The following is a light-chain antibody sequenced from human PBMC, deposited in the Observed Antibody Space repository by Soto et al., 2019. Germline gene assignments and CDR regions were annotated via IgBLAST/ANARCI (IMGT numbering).Light chain of an antibody. V-gene: IGLV2-11*01. Sequence: QSALTQPRSVSGSPGQSVTISCTGTSSDVGGYNYVSWYQQHPGKAPKLIIYDVSKRPSGVPDRFSGSKSGNTASLTISGLQAEDEDDYYCCSYAGIVVFGGGTKLTVL. J-gene: IGLJ2*01. CDR3: CSYAGIVV. CDR1: SSDVGGYNY. CDR2: DVS.